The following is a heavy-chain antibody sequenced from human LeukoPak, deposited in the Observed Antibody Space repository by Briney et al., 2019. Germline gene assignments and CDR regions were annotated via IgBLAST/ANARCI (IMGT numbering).Heavy chain of an antibody. V-gene: IGHV4-39*01. CDR1: GGSISSTGHY. J-gene: IGHJ4*02. Sequence: KPSETLSLTCSVSGGSISSTGHYWGWIRQPPGKGLEWIGNIYYSGSTFYNPSLKSRVTISVDTSMSQFSLKLSSVTVADTAIYYCARVYITKWSLGYWGRGTLVTVSS. CDR3: ARVYITKWSLGY. D-gene: IGHD2-15*01. CDR2: IYYSGST.